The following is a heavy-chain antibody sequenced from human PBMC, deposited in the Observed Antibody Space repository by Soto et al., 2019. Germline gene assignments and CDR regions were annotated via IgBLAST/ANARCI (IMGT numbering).Heavy chain of an antibody. D-gene: IGHD2-21*02. V-gene: IGHV3-48*03. CDR3: ASERLCGADCYFFDN. Sequence: GGSLRLSCAASGFTLRNYEMNWVRQAPGKGLEWISKISGSNNNIYYADSVRGRFTISRDNAKDSLYLQMNSLRAEDTAIYYCASERLCGADCYFFDNWGQGTQVTVSS. CDR2: ISGSNNNI. J-gene: IGHJ4*02. CDR1: GFTLRNYE.